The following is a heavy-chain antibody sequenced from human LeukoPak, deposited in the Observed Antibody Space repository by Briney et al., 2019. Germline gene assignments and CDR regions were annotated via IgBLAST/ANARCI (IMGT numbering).Heavy chain of an antibody. J-gene: IGHJ3*02. CDR2: IIPIFGTA. CDR3: ARADGAAAGPDAFDI. CDR1: GGTFSSYA. D-gene: IGHD6-13*01. V-gene: IGHV1-69*05. Sequence: ASVKVSCKASGGTFSSYAISWVRQAPGQGLEWMGGIIPIFGTANYAQKFQGRVTITTDESTSTAYMELSSLRSEDTAVYYCARADGAAAGPDAFDIRGQGTMVTVSS.